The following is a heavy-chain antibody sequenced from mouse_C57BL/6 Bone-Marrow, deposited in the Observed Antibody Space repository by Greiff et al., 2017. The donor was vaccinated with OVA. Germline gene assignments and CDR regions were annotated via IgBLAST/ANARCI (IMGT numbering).Heavy chain of an antibody. J-gene: IGHJ2*01. V-gene: IGHV1-81*01. CDR2: IYPRSGNT. D-gene: IGHD1-1*01. CDR1: GYTFTSYG. Sequence: VQLQQSGAELARPGASVKLSCKASGYTFTSYGISWVKQRTGQGLEWIGEIYPRSGNTYYNEKFKGKATLTADKSSSTAYMELRSLTSEDAAVYICAREEICYSGVGYWGQGTTLTVSS. CDR3: AREEICYSGVGY.